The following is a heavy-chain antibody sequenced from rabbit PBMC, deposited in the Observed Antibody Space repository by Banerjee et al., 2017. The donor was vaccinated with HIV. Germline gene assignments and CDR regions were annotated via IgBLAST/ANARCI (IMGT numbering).Heavy chain of an antibody. Sequence: QEQLKESGGGLVTPAGTLTLTCTASGSDISSYAISWVRQAPGKGLEWIGCINSSSRNVVYASWATGRFTISKTSSTTVTLQMTSLTAADTATYLCARDLAGVIGWNFNLWGQGTLVTVS. CDR1: GSDISSYA. J-gene: IGHJ4*01. V-gene: IGHV1S45*01. CDR2: INSSSRNV. CDR3: ARDLAGVIGWNFNL. D-gene: IGHD4-1*01.